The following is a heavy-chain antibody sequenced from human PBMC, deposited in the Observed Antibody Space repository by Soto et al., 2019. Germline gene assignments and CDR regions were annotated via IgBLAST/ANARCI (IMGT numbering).Heavy chain of an antibody. V-gene: IGHV3-11*01. CDR1: GFTFSDYH. Sequence: QLVESGGGLVKPGGSLRLSCAASGFTFSDYHMSWIRQAPGKGLEWISYVSSSGSTISYADSVKGRFTIYRDNAKNSLYLQMNSLRAEDTAVYYCARDPTFGYCSGGSCSWGWFDPWGQGTLVTVSS. J-gene: IGHJ5*02. D-gene: IGHD2-15*01. CDR3: ARDPTFGYCSGGSCSWGWFDP. CDR2: VSSSGSTI.